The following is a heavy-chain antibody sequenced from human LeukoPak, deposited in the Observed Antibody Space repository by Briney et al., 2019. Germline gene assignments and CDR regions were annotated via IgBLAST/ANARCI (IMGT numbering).Heavy chain of an antibody. J-gene: IGHJ5*02. Sequence: PSETLSLTCTVSGGSISSGGYYWSWIRQHPGKGLEWIGYIYYSGSTYYNPSLKSRVTISVDTSKNQFPLKLTSVTAADTAVYYCARGVTTTTSYNWFDPWGQGTLVTVSS. CDR1: GGSISSGGYY. CDR2: IYYSGST. D-gene: IGHD4-17*01. CDR3: ARGVTTTTSYNWFDP. V-gene: IGHV4-31*03.